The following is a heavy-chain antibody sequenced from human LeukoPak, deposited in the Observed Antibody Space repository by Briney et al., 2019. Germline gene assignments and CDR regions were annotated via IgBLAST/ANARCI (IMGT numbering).Heavy chain of an antibody. Sequence: SETLSLTCTVSGGSISSYYWSWIRQPPGKGLEWIGYIYYSGSTNYNPSLESRVTISVDTSKNQFSLKLSSVTAADTAVYYCARAKSLTIFGVVTQYYFDYWGQGTLVTVSS. CDR3: ARAKSLTIFGVVTQYYFDY. J-gene: IGHJ4*02. CDR2: IYYSGST. D-gene: IGHD3-3*01. CDR1: GGSISSYY. V-gene: IGHV4-59*01.